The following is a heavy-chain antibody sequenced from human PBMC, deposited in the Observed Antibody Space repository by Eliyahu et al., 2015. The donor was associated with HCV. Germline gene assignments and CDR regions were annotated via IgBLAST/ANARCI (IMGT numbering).Heavy chain of an antibody. V-gene: IGHV2-5*01. D-gene: IGHD3-22*01. CDR1: GFSXSXXGXG. CDR3: AHRGLKYFYDSPGYYDY. J-gene: IGHJ4*02. CDR2: IYWNDDK. Sequence: QITLKESGPTLVKPTQTLTLTCTFXGFSXSXXGXGVGWIRQPPGKALEWLAVIYWNDDKRYSPSLKNRLTITKDTSKNLVVLTMTNLDPVDTATYYCAHRGLKYFYDSPGYYDYWGQGTLVTVSS.